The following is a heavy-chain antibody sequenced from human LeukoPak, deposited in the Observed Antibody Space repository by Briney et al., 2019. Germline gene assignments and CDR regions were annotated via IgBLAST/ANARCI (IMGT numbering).Heavy chain of an antibody. Sequence: SESLSLTCTVSYGSISIYYWNWIRQPPGKGLEWIGYIYHGGSTNQNPSLTGRFTISVDTSKNQFSLKLSSVTAADTAVYFCARDRRGSYGLDVWGQGTTVSVSS. D-gene: IGHD3-10*01. CDR2: IYHGGST. CDR1: YGSISIYY. CDR3: ARDRRGSYGLDV. V-gene: IGHV4-59*01. J-gene: IGHJ6*02.